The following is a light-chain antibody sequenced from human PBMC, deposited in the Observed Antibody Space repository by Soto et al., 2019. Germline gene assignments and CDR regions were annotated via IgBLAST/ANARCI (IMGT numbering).Light chain of an antibody. V-gene: IGKV1-5*01. Sequence: DIQMTQSPSTLSASVGDRVTITCRASQSISSWLAWYQQKQGKAPKLLIHEASRLESGVPSRFSGSESGTEFTLTISGLHAEDSATYYCQQYTNFPLTLGGGTKVEIK. CDR2: EAS. CDR1: QSISSW. CDR3: QQYTNFPLT. J-gene: IGKJ4*01.